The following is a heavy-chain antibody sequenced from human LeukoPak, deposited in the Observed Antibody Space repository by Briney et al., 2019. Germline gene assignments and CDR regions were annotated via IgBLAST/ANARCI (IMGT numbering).Heavy chain of an antibody. CDR2: IYYSGST. V-gene: IGHV4-34*01. D-gene: IGHD3-9*01. Sequence: SETLSLTCAVYGGSFSGYYWSWIRQPPGKGLEWIGSIYYSGSTYYNPSLKSRVTISVDTSKNQLSLKLSSVTAADTAVYYCAGAMTGNDAFDIWGQGTMVTASS. CDR1: GGSFSGYY. J-gene: IGHJ3*02. CDR3: AGAMTGNDAFDI.